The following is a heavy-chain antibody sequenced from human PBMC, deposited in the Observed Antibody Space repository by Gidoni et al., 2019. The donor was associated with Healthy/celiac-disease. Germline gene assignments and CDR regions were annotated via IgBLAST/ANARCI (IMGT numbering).Heavy chain of an antibody. CDR1: GCSISSSSYY. D-gene: IGHD3-3*01. V-gene: IGHV4-39*01. CDR3: ARLLEDYGFWSGGYYFDY. J-gene: IGHJ4*02. CDR2: IYYSGST. Sequence: QLQLQESAPRLVKPPETLSLTCIVSGCSISSSSYYWGWIRQPPGKGQEWIGSIYYSGSTYYNPSLKSRVTISVDTSKNQFSLKLSSVTAADTAVYYCARLLEDYGFWSGGYYFDYWGQGTLVTVSS.